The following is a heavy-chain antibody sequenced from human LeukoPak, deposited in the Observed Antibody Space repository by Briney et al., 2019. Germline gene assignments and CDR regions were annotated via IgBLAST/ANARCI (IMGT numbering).Heavy chain of an antibody. V-gene: IGHV4-30-2*01. CDR2: IYHSGST. Sequence: SETLSLTCTVSGGSISSGGYYWSWIRQHPGKGLEWIGYIYHSGSTYYNPSLKSRVTISVDRSKNQFSLKLSSVTAADTAVYYCARDRGSGFFDYWGQGTLVTVSS. D-gene: IGHD3-22*01. CDR1: GGSISSGGYY. J-gene: IGHJ4*02. CDR3: ARDRGSGFFDY.